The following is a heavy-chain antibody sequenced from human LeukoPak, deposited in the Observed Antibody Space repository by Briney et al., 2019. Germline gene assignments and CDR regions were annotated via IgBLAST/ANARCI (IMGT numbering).Heavy chain of an antibody. CDR3: ARAGGGDYNSRGWFDP. CDR2: INPNSGGT. V-gene: IGHV1-2*02. J-gene: IGHJ5*02. CDR1: GYTFTGYY. Sequence: ASVKVSCKASGYTFTGYYMHWVRQAPGQGLEWMGWINPNSGGTNYAKKFQGRVTMTRDTSISTAYMELSRLRSDHTAVYYCARAGGGDYNSRGWFDPWDQGTLVTVSS. D-gene: IGHD4-17*01.